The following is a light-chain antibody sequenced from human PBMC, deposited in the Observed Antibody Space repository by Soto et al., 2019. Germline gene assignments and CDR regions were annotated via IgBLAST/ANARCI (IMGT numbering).Light chain of an antibody. V-gene: IGLV4-69*01. J-gene: IGLJ2*01. CDR2: LNSDGSH. CDR1: SGHSSYA. CDR3: QTWGTGIQV. Sequence: QPVLTQSPSASASLGASVKLTCTLSSGHSSYAIAWHQQQPEKGPRYLMKLNSDGSHSKGDGIPDRFSGSSSGAERYLTISSLQYEDEADYYCQTWGTGIQVFGGGTKRTVL.